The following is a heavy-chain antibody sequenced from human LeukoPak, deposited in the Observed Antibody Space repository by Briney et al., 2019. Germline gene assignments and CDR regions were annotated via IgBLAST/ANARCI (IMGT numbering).Heavy chain of an antibody. CDR3: APLRFLEWFNQGYYYGMDV. J-gene: IGHJ6*02. V-gene: IGHV3-74*01. CDR2: INSDGSST. D-gene: IGHD3-3*01. CDR1: GFIFSDYW. Sequence: GGSLRLSCAASGFIFSDYWMDWVRQAPGKGLVWVSRINSDGSSTSHADSVKGRFTISRDNAKNTLYLQMNSLRAEDTAVYYCAPLRFLEWFNQGYYYGMDVWGQGTTVTVSS.